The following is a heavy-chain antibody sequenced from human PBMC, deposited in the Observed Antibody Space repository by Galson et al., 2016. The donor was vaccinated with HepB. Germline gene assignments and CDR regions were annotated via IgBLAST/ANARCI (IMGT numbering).Heavy chain of an antibody. Sequence: SLRLSCAVSGFTFDDYGMFWVRQAPGKGLEWVSGINWNGNSTDYADSVKGRFTISRDNAKNSLYLQMNSLRAEDTALYYCARDPDFYCSGGSCEGGDYSYGMDVWGQGTTVTVSS. CDR2: INWNGNST. J-gene: IGHJ6*02. CDR1: GFTFDDYG. V-gene: IGHV3-20*04. CDR3: ARDPDFYCSGGSCEGGDYSYGMDV. D-gene: IGHD2-15*01.